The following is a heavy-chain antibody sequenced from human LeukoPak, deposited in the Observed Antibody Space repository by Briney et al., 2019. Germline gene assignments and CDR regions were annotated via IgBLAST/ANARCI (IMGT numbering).Heavy chain of an antibody. V-gene: IGHV3-7*01. CDR2: IKQDGSEK. D-gene: IGHD6-19*01. Sequence: PGGSLRLSCAASRFTFTSYGMHWVRQAPGKGLEWVAKIKQDGSEKHYVDSVKGRFTISRDNAKNSLYLQMNSLRAEDTAVYYCAREGSVRQWLVREAYYFDYWGQGTLVTVSS. CDR3: AREGSVRQWLVREAYYFDY. J-gene: IGHJ4*02. CDR1: RFTFTSYG.